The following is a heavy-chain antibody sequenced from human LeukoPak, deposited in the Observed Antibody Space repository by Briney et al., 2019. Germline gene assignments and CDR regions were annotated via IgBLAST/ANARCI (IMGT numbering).Heavy chain of an antibody. Sequence: GASVKVSCKASGYTFTGYGINWVRQATGQGLEWMGWMNPNSGNTGYAQKFQGRVTMTRNTSISTAYMELSSLRSEDTAVYYCARYSSSWWYYFDYWGQGTLVTVSS. V-gene: IGHV1-8*01. J-gene: IGHJ4*02. CDR3: ARYSSSWWYYFDY. CDR2: MNPNSGNT. D-gene: IGHD6-13*01. CDR1: GYTFTGYG.